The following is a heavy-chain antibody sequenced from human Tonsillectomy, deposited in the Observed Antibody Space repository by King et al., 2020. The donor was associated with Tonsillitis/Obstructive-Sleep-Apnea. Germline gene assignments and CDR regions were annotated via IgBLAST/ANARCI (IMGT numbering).Heavy chain of an antibody. V-gene: IGHV3-43*01. J-gene: IGHJ6*03. CDR1: GFTFDDYT. Sequence: VQLVESGGVEVQPGGSLRLSCAASGFTFDDYTMHWVRQAPGKGLEWVSLISWDGGSTYYADSVKGRFTISRDNSKNSLYLQMNSLRTEDTALYYCAKADYYNYYMDVWGKGTTVTVSS. CDR3: AKADYYNYYMDV. CDR2: ISWDGGST.